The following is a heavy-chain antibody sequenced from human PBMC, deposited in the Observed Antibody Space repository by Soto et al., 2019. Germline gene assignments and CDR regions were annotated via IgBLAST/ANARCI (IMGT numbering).Heavy chain of an antibody. V-gene: IGHV4-31*03. D-gene: IGHD3-10*01. J-gene: IGHJ3*02. Sequence: PSETLSLTCTVIGGSIRSPNFSWSWIRQHPGKGPEWIGNIYYNGTTTYSPSLESRLTISLDTPKNQFSLKLSSVTAADTAVYYCARTYGSGSRGTFDIWGQGTMVTVSS. CDR3: ARTYGSGSRGTFDI. CDR2: IYYNGTT. CDR1: GGSIRSPNFS.